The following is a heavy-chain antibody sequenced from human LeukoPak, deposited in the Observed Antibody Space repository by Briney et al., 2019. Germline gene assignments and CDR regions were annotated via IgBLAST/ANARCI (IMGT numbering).Heavy chain of an antibody. CDR1: GFTFGSYG. CDR2: IWYDGSNK. D-gene: IGHD3-9*01. V-gene: IGHV3-33*01. J-gene: IGHJ4*02. CDR3: ARARHGILTGYYLDY. Sequence: GGSLRLSCAASGFTFGSYGMHWVRQAPGKGLEWVTVIWYDGSNKYYADSVKGRFTISRDNSKDTLHLQMNSLRAEDTAVYYCARARHGILTGYYLDYWGQGTLVTVSS.